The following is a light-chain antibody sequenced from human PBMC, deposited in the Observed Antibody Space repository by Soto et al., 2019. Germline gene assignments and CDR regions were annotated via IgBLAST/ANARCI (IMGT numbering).Light chain of an antibody. Sequence: QPVLTQPPSVSGAPVQTVTISCAGTSSNIGSNYDVHWYQHLPGTAPKLLIFGYTNRPSGVPDRFSGSKSGTSASLAITGLQSEDEAAYYCQSYDSDVSAWVFGGGTNLTVL. CDR3: QSYDSDVSAWV. CDR2: GYT. CDR1: SSNIGSNYD. V-gene: IGLV1-40*01. J-gene: IGLJ3*02.